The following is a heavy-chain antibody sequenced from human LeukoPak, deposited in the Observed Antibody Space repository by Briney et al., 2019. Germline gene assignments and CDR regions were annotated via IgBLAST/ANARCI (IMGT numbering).Heavy chain of an antibody. CDR3: ARDWVRDGYNADAFDI. D-gene: IGHD5-24*01. V-gene: IGHV4-38-2*02. J-gene: IGHJ3*02. CDR2: IYHSGST. Sequence: SETLSLTCAVSGYSISSGYYWGWIRQPPGKGLEWIGSIYHSGSTYYNPSLKSRVTISVDTSKNQFSLKLSSVTAADTAVYYCARDWVRDGYNADAFDIWGQGTMVTVSS. CDR1: GYSISSGYY.